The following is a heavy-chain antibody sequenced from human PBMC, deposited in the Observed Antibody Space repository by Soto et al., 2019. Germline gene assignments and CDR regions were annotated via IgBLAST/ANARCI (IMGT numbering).Heavy chain of an antibody. CDR3: ARDPSAPDYYDY. CDR1: GFTFSSYS. CDR2: ISSSSSYI. Sequence: GGSLRLSCAASGFTFSSYSMNWVRQAPGKGLEWVSSISSSSSYIYYADSVKGRFTISRDNAKNSLYLQMSSLRAEDTAVYYCARDPSAPDYYDYWGQGTLVTVSS. V-gene: IGHV3-21*01. D-gene: IGHD3-10*01. J-gene: IGHJ4*02.